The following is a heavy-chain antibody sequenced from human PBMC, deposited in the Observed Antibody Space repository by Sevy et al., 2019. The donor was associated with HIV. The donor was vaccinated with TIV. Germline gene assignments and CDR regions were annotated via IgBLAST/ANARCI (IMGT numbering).Heavy chain of an antibody. D-gene: IGHD2-21*02. V-gene: IGHV3-30-3*01. Sequence: GGSLRLSCAASGFTFTLYAIHWVRQAPGKGLEWVALISYSGTNKYYADSVRGRFTISRADSKNTAYLQMNILRTDDTAVYYCARVAVEYCTDDCYHRFDYWGQGTQVTVSS. CDR3: ARVAVEYCTDDCYHRFDY. J-gene: IGHJ4*02. CDR2: ISYSGTNK. CDR1: GFTFTLYA.